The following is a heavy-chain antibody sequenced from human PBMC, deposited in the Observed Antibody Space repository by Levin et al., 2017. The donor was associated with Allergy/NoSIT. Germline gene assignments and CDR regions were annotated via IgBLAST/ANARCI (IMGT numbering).Heavy chain of an antibody. Sequence: GGSLRLSCSASGFTFSSYAMHWVRQAPGKGLEYVSAISSNGGSTYYADSVKGRFTISRDNSKNTLYLQMSSLRAEDTAVYYCVKGRYSSALVSYFDYWGQGTLVTVSS. CDR3: VKGRYSSALVSYFDY. CDR2: ISSNGGST. J-gene: IGHJ4*02. V-gene: IGHV3-64D*06. CDR1: GFTFSSYA. D-gene: IGHD6-19*01.